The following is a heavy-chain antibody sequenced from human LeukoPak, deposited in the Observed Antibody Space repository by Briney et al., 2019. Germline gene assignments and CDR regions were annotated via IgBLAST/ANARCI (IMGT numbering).Heavy chain of an antibody. CDR3: AREAAGDDSGYDEARWFDP. Sequence: SQTLSLTCAVSGGSISSGGYSWSWIRQPPGKGLEWIGCISYSGSTYYNPSLKSRVTISVDTSTNQFSLKLSSVTAPDTAVYYCAREAAGDDSGYDEARWFDPWGQGTLVTVSS. CDR1: GGSISSGGYS. CDR2: ISYSGST. D-gene: IGHD5-12*01. J-gene: IGHJ5*02. V-gene: IGHV4-30-4*07.